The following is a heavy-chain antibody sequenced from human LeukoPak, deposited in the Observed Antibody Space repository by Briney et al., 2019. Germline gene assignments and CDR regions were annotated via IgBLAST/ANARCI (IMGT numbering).Heavy chain of an antibody. CDR1: GFTFGFTFSSYA. J-gene: IGHJ4*02. Sequence: PGGSLRLSCAASGFTFGFTFSSYAMSWVRQAPGKGLEWVSSISGSGGGTYYADSVKGRFTISRDNSKDTLYLQMNSLRAEDTAVYYCAKDQGGDFWSGYSPADYWGQGTLVTVSS. D-gene: IGHD3-3*01. CDR2: ISGSGGGT. CDR3: AKDQGGDFWSGYSPADY. V-gene: IGHV3-23*01.